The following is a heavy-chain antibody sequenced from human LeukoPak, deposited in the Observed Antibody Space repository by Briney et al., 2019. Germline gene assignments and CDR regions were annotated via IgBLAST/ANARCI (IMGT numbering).Heavy chain of an antibody. V-gene: IGHV1-46*03. CDR2: INPSGGST. D-gene: IGHD3-10*01. J-gene: IGHJ4*02. CDR3: ARTDRYGYYFDY. CDR1: GYTFTSYY. Sequence: ASVKVCCKASGYTFTSYYMHWVRQAPGQGLEWMGIINPSGGSTSYAQKFQGRVTMTRATSTSTVYMELSSLRSEDTAVYYCARTDRYGYYFDYWGQGTLVTVSS.